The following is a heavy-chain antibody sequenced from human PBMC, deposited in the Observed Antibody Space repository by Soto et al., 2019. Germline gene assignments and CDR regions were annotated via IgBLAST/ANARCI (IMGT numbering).Heavy chain of an antibody. CDR2: ISAYNGNT. D-gene: IGHD1-7*01. CDR1: GYTFTIYG. V-gene: IGHV1-18*01. Sequence: GASVKVSCKASGYTFTIYGISWVRQAPGQGLEWMGWISAYNGNTNYXXKXXXXXXXXXXXXXSTAYMELRSLRSDDTAVYYCARKLLARLYGMDVWGQGTTVTVSS. CDR3: ARKLLARLYGMDV. J-gene: IGHJ6*02.